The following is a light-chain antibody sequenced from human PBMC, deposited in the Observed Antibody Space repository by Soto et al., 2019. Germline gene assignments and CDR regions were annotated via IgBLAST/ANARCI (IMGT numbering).Light chain of an antibody. CDR3: QQWGSLPWT. CDR1: QTISSKF. J-gene: IGKJ1*01. CDR2: TVS. Sequence: EIVLTQSPGTLSLSPGDTATLSCRASQTISSKFLAWYQQRPGQATRLLIYTVSTRDTGIPDRVSGSGSGADVTLTIRGLETDEWAVYYGQQWGSLPWTFGQGTKVDIK. V-gene: IGKV3-20*01.